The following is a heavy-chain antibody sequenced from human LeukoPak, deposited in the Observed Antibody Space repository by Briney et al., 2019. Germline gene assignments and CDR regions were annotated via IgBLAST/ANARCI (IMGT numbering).Heavy chain of an antibody. Sequence: PGESLRLSCAASGFTFSSYSMNWVRQAPGKGLEWVAVISNDGSNKYYADSVKGRCTISRDNPKNTLHLQMNSLRAEDTAMYYCAKARTAFDSWSGYYDYWGQGTLVTVSS. V-gene: IGHV3-30*18. CDR1: GFTFSSYS. CDR3: AKARTAFDSWSGYYDY. J-gene: IGHJ4*02. D-gene: IGHD3-3*01. CDR2: ISNDGSNK.